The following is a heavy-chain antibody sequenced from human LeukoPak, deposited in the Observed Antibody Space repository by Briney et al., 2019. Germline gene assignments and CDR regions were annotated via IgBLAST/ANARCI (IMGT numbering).Heavy chain of an antibody. CDR2: IYSGGST. D-gene: IGHD5-18*01. CDR1: GFTVSSNY. Sequence: PGGSLRLSCAASGFTVSSNYMSWVRQAPGKGLEWVSVIYSGGSTYCADSVKGRFTISRDNSKNTLYPQMNSLRAEDTAVYYCASKSWIQLWAPFDYWGQGTLVTVSS. V-gene: IGHV3-66*02. CDR3: ASKSWIQLWAPFDY. J-gene: IGHJ4*02.